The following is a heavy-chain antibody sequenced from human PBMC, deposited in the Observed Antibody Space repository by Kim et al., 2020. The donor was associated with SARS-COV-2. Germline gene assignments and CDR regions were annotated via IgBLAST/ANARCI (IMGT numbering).Heavy chain of an antibody. D-gene: IGHD5-12*01. Sequence: YAGSVKGRFTITRDNTKYSLYLQMISLRDEDTVVYYCVRDVRGRGYDFDYWGQGTLVTVSS. CDR3: VRDVRGRGYDFDY. J-gene: IGHJ4*02. V-gene: IGHV3-11*06.